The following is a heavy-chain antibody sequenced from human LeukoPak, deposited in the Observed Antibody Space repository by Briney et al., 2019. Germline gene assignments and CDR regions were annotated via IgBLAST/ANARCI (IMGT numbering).Heavy chain of an antibody. J-gene: IGHJ6*02. CDR2: ISSDSSYR. CDR1: GFPSSSFT. V-gene: IGHV3-21*01. CDR3: ARDPSGMDV. Sequence: GGPLRPSCAAPGFPSSSFTMNWARQAPGKGLEWVSSISSDSSYRYYVDSLKGRFTISRDNAKNSLYLQMNSLRAEDTAVYYCARDPSGMDVWGQGTTVTVSS.